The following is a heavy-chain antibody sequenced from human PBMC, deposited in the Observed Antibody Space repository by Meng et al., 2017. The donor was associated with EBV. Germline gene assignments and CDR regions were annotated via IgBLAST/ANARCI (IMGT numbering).Heavy chain of an antibody. J-gene: IGHJ4*02. V-gene: IGHV1-69*01. CDR3: ASESGRGYTPDY. D-gene: IGHD3-10*01. CDR2: FLPRLGAP. Sequence: QGQLVQSAAEVKKPGSSGKVSCKTSGGPFRYYAISWVRQAPGQGLGWLGGFLPRLGAPNYAQKFHGRVKITADESTSTHYMDLSSLRSEDTAIYYCASESGRGYTPDYWGQGTLVTVSS. CDR1: GGPFRYYA.